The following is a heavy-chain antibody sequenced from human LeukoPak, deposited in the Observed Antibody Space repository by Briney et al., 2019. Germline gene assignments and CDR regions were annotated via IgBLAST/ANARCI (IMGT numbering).Heavy chain of an antibody. D-gene: IGHD6-19*01. J-gene: IGHJ4*02. CDR2: IYNSGST. CDR3: ARATPYSSGWIDY. Sequence: SETLSLTCTVSGDSMRSYFWSWIRQPPGKGLESIGYIYNSGSTNYNPSLKSRVTMSADTSKNQFSLKLTSVTAADTAVYYCARATPYSSGWIDYWGQGTLVTVSS. V-gene: IGHV4-59*01. CDR1: GDSMRSYF.